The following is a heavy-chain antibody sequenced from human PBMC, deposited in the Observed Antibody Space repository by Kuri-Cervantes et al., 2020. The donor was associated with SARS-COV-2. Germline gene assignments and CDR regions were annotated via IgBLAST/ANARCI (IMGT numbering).Heavy chain of an antibody. Sequence: LRLSCTVSGGSISSYYWSWIRQPPGKGLEWIGYIYYSGSTYYNPSLKSRVTISVDTSKNQFSLRLSSVTAADTAVYYCARGGNSGSYSLDYWGQGTLVTVSS. D-gene: IGHD1-26*01. CDR1: GGSISSYY. CDR3: ARGGNSGSYSLDY. V-gene: IGHV4-30-4*08. CDR2: IYYSGST. J-gene: IGHJ4*02.